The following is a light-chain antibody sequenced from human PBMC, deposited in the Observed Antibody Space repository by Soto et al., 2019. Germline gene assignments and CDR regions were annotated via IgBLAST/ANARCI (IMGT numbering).Light chain of an antibody. CDR1: QGVGSS. CDR2: DAS. V-gene: IGKV3-11*01. J-gene: IGKJ1*01. CDR3: LQRGDWPPLT. Sequence: EIVLTQSPATLSLSPGERATLSCRASQGVGSSLAWYQQKPGQAPRLLIYDASNRATGIPARFSGSGSGTDFTLTISSLESEDFAVYYCLQRGDWPPLTFGQGTKVEIK.